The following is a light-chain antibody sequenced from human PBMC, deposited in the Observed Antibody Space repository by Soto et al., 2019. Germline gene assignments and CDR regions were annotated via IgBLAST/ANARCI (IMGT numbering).Light chain of an antibody. CDR3: QQFNSDPFT. Sequence: AIQLTQSPPSLSASVGDRVTITCRASQGISSAVAWYQQKPGKAPKVLMYDASSMESGVPSRFSGSGSGTDFTLTISSLQPEDFATYYCQQFNSDPFTFGPGTKVDIK. J-gene: IGKJ3*01. CDR2: DAS. CDR1: QGISSA. V-gene: IGKV1-13*02.